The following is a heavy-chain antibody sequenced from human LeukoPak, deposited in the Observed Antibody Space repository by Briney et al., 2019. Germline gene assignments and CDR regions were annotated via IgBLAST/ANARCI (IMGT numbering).Heavy chain of an antibody. Sequence: GGSLRLSCAASGCTFSSYAMSWVRQAPGKGLEWVSAISGSGGSTYYADSVKGRFTISRDNSKNTLYMQMNSLRAEDTAVYYCAKSIMGTAGLLDYWGQGTLVTVSS. J-gene: IGHJ4*02. CDR1: GCTFSSYA. CDR2: ISGSGGST. D-gene: IGHD5-18*01. CDR3: AKSIMGTAGLLDY. V-gene: IGHV3-23*01.